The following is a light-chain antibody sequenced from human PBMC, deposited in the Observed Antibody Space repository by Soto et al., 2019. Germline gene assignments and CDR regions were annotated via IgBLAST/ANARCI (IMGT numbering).Light chain of an antibody. Sequence: EMVLTQSPGTVSVSPGDRATLSSRASHSISRTYLAWYQQKPGQAPRLLIYGASDRATGNPDRFSGSGSGTDFTLTISRLEPGDSAVYYCQQFDDSVTFGQGTRLEIK. CDR2: GAS. J-gene: IGKJ5*01. CDR1: HSISRTY. V-gene: IGKV3-20*01. CDR3: QQFDDSVT.